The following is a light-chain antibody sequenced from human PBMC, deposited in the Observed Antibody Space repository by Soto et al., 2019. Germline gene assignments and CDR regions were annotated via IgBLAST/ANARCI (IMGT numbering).Light chain of an antibody. V-gene: IGLV2-14*01. CDR1: SSDVGGYNY. CDR2: EVS. CDR3: SSYTSSSTLL. Sequence: QSALTQPASVSGSPGQSITISCTGTSSDVGGYNYVYWYQQHPGKAPKLMIYEVSNRPSGVSNRFSGSKSGNTASLTISGLQAEDEADYYCSSYTSSSTLLVGGGTKLTV. J-gene: IGLJ2*01.